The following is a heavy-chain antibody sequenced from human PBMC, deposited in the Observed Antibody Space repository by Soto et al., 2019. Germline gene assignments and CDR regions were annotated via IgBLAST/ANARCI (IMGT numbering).Heavy chain of an antibody. D-gene: IGHD3-9*01. J-gene: IGHJ4*02. CDR3: ARPPGYVTDWYYFET. V-gene: IGHV1-2*02. Sequence: GASVKVSCKTSGHTLTSFYIHWSRQSPGQGLGCVGRLSPTTGGTDYAQHFQGRVTVTWDMSTFTAYMELSSLIYEDTAVYYCARPPGYVTDWYYFETWGQGTQVTVSS. CDR2: LSPTTGGT. CDR1: GHTLTSFY.